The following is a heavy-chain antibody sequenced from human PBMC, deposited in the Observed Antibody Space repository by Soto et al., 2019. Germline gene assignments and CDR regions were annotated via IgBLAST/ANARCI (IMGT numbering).Heavy chain of an antibody. V-gene: IGHV1-69*01. Sequence: QVQLVQSGAEVKKPGSSVKVSCKASGGTFSSYAISWVRQAPGQGLEWLGGIIPIFGTANYAQKFQGRVTITADESTSTDYMELSSLRSEDTAVYYCAMPSQEYSSSGWFDPWGQGPLVTVSS. CDR2: IIPIFGTA. CDR3: AMPSQEYSSSGWFDP. J-gene: IGHJ5*02. CDR1: GGTFSSYA. D-gene: IGHD6-13*01.